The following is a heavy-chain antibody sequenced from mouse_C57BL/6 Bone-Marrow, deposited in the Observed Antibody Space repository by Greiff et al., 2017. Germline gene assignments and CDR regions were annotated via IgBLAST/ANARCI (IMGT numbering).Heavy chain of an antibody. D-gene: IGHD1-1*01. CDR1: GYTFTDYE. CDR2: IDPETGGT. Sequence: QVQLQQSGAELVRPGASVTLSCKASGYTFTDYEMHWVKQTPVHGLEWIGAIDPETGGTAYNQKFKGKAILTADKSSSTAYMELRSLTSEDSAVYYWTKITTVVANYAMDYWGQGTSVTVSS. V-gene: IGHV1-15*01. CDR3: TKITTVVANYAMDY. J-gene: IGHJ4*01.